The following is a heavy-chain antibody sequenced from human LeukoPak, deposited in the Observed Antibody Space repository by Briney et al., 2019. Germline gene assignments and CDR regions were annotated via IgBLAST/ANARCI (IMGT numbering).Heavy chain of an antibody. Sequence: EASVKVSCKASGGTFSSYAISWVRQAPGQGLEWMGGIIPILGTANYAQKFQGRVTITADESTSTAYVELSSLRSEDTAVYYCARPASAYCGGDCYFLFDYWGQGTLVTVSS. CDR2: IIPILGTA. J-gene: IGHJ4*02. V-gene: IGHV1-69*13. D-gene: IGHD2-21*02. CDR3: ARPASAYCGGDCYFLFDY. CDR1: GGTFSSYA.